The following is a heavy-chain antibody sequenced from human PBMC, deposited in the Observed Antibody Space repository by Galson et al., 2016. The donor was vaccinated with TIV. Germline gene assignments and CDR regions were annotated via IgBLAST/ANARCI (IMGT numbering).Heavy chain of an antibody. J-gene: IGHJ5*02. CDR1: GGIFRRHA. CDR3: AKGTGYALRKNYFDQ. Sequence: KVSCKVSGGIFRRHAISWVRQAPGQGLEWMGGIIAIFGTTDYAQKFQGRFTITADESTTTVYMELSSLRSEDTAVFYCAKGTGYALRKNYFDQWGQGTLVTVSS. CDR2: IIAIFGTT. V-gene: IGHV1-69*01. D-gene: IGHD5-12*01.